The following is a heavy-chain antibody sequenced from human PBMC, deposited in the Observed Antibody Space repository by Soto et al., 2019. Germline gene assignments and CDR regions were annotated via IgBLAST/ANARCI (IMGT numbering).Heavy chain of an antibody. Sequence: SGPTLVNPTQILTLTCTFSGFSLSTSGMCVSWIRQPPGKALEWLARIDWDDDKYYSTSLKTRLTISKDTSKNQVVLTMTNMDPVDTATYYCARTPIAARLRGFDPWGQGTLVTVS. J-gene: IGHJ5*02. CDR2: IDWDDDK. V-gene: IGHV2-70*11. D-gene: IGHD6-6*01. CDR1: GFSLSTSGMC. CDR3: ARTPIAARLRGFDP.